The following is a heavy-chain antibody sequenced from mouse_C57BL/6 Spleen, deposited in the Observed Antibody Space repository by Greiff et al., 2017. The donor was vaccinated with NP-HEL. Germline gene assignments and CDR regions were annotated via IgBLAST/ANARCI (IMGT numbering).Heavy chain of an antibody. CDR2: IDPSDSET. CDR1: GYTFTSYW. J-gene: IGHJ2*01. V-gene: IGHV1-52*01. D-gene: IGHD3-3*01. Sequence: QVQLKQPGAELVRPGSSVKLSCKASGYTFTSYWMHWVKQRPLQGLEWIGNIDPSDSETHYNQKFKDKATLTVDKSSSTAYMQLSSLTSEDSAVYYCAREGAYYFDYWGQGTTLTVSS. CDR3: AREGAYYFDY.